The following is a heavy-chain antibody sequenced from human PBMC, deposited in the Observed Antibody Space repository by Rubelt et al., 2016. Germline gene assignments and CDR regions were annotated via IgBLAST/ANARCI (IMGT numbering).Heavy chain of an antibody. J-gene: IGHJ4*02. Sequence: QLQLQESGPGLVKPSETLSLTCTVSGDSITNNNYYWGWIRQPPGKGLEWIGSIYYSGNTYYNPSFKSRGTLVGATSEKQFSLRLSSGTAADTAVYYCARVGTVTTFNSWGQGTLVTVTS. CDR3: ARVGTVTTFNS. CDR1: GDSITNNNYY. D-gene: IGHD4-17*01. V-gene: IGHV4-39*07. CDR2: IYYSGNT.